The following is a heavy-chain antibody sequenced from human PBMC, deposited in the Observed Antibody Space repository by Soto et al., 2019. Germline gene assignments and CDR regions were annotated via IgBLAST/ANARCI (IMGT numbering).Heavy chain of an antibody. CDR3: AADSYMGVAAPGGMDV. Sequence: SVKVSCKASGFTFTSSAMQWVRQARGQRLEWIGWIVVGSGNTNYAQKFQERVTITRDMSTSTAYMELSSLRSEDTAVYYCAADSYMGVAAPGGMDVWGQGTTVTGSS. J-gene: IGHJ6*02. CDR1: GFTFTSSA. D-gene: IGHD3-3*01. CDR2: IVVGSGNT. V-gene: IGHV1-58*02.